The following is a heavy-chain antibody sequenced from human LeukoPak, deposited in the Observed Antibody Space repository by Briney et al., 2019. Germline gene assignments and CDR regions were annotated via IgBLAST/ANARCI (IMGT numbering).Heavy chain of an antibody. D-gene: IGHD1-26*01. CDR3: SRDDLVGRTKFGS. J-gene: IGHJ4*03. CDR2: ISGNGSRI. CDR1: GFTFSSHW. V-gene: IGHV3-74*01. Sequence: AGGSLRLSCVASGFTFSSHWMHWVRQVPGKGLMWVSCISGNGSRIHYGDSVKGRFTISRDNAKNTLYLQMTSLRADDTAVYFLSRDDLVGRTKFGSWGHGSVVTVSS.